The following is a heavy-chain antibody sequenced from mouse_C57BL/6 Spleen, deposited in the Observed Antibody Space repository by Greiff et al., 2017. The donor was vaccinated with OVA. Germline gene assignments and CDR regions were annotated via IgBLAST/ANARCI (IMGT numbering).Heavy chain of an antibody. J-gene: IGHJ4*01. CDR1: GYTFTDYY. CDR2: INPYNGGT. Sequence: VQLQQSGPVLVKPGASVKMSCKASGYTFTDYYMHWVKQSHGKSLEWIGVINPYNGGTSYNQKFKGKATMTVDKSSSTAYMGLNSLTSEDAAVYYSARNDGIYYAMDYWGQGTSVTVSS. V-gene: IGHV1-19*01. CDR3: ARNDGIYYAMDY. D-gene: IGHD2-12*01.